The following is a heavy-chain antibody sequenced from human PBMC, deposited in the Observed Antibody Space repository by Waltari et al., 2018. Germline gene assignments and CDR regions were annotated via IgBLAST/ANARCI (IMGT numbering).Heavy chain of an antibody. D-gene: IGHD6-13*01. CDR2: IIPIFGKA. V-gene: IGHV1-69*01. CDR1: GGTFSSYA. CDR3: AREVAAAGTVRKRAHPPYFDY. J-gene: IGHJ4*02. Sequence: QVQLVQSGAEVKKPGSSVKVSCKASGGTFSSYAISWVRQAPGQGLEWMGGIIPIFGKANYAQKFQGRVTITADESTSTAYMELSSLRSEDTAVYYCAREVAAAGTVRKRAHPPYFDYWGQGTLVTVSS.